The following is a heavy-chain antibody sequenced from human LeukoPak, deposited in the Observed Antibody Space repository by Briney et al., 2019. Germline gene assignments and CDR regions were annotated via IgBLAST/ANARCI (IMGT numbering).Heavy chain of an antibody. CDR2: INDGGTI. CDR1: GGSFSHYY. CDR3: ARRWNYGRNYYIDV. J-gene: IGHJ6*03. V-gene: IGHV4-34*01. Sequence: SETLSLICAVYGGSFSHYYWSWIRQSPRMGLEWIAEINDGGTINYNPSLMSRVTISLDKSKNQFSLKLSSATAADTAVYYCARRWNYGRNYYIDVWGKGATVSVSS. D-gene: IGHD1-7*01.